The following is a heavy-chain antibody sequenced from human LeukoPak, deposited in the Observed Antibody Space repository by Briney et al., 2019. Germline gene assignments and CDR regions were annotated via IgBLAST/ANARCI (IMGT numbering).Heavy chain of an antibody. J-gene: IGHJ4*02. CDR2: ISGSGGST. D-gene: IGHD2-2*01. CDR1: GFTFSSYD. Sequence: GGSLRLSCAASGFTFSSYDMSWARQAPGKGLEWVSAISGSGGSTYYADAVKGRFTISRDNSKSTLYLQMNSLRAEDTAVYYCAKDRHAPGRYCSSTTCFPFDLWGQGTLVTVSS. V-gene: IGHV3-23*01. CDR3: AKDRHAPGRYCSSTTCFPFDL.